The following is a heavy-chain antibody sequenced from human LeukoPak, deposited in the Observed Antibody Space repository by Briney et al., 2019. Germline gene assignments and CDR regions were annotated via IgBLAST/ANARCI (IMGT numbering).Heavy chain of an antibody. V-gene: IGHV3-23*01. CDR1: GFTFSSYA. CDR2: ISTSGGST. CDR3: AKTRGPVAFNPDY. D-gene: IGHD6-19*01. J-gene: IGHJ4*02. Sequence: GGSLRLSCAASGFTFSSYAMSWVRQAPGKGLEWVSGISTSGGSTYYADSVKGHFTISRDNSKNTLFLQMNSLRAEDTAKYYCAKTRGPVAFNPDYWGQGSLVTVSS.